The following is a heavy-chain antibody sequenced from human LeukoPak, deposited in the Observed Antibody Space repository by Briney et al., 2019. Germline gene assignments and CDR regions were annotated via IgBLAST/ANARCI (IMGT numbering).Heavy chain of an antibody. Sequence: TGGSLRLSCAASGFTFSSYGMHWVRQAPGKGLEWVAVIWYDGSNKYYADSVKGRFTISRDNSKNTLYLQMSSLRAEDTAVYYCARDRGVYSSSWRYRELDYWGQGTLVTISS. CDR1: GFTFSSYG. V-gene: IGHV3-33*01. CDR3: ARDRGVYSSSWRYRELDY. D-gene: IGHD6-13*01. CDR2: IWYDGSNK. J-gene: IGHJ4*02.